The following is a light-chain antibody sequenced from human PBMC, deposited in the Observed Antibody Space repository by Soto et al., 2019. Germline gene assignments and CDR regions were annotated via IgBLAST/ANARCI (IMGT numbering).Light chain of an antibody. CDR3: SSYTSSSTLYV. J-gene: IGLJ1*01. CDR1: SSDVGGYNY. Sequence: QSALTQPASVSGSPGQSITISCTGTSSDVGGYNYVSWYQQHPGKAPKLMIYEVSNRPSGFSNRFSGSKSGNTASLTISGLQAEDEADYYCSSYTSSSTLYVFGPGTKLTVL. CDR2: EVS. V-gene: IGLV2-14*01.